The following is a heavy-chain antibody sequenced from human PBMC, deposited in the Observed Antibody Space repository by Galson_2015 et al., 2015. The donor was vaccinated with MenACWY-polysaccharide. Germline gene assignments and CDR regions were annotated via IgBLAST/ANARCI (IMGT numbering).Heavy chain of an antibody. CDR3: AKGAADSDY. CDR1: GFSFRSYG. J-gene: IGHJ4*02. V-gene: IGHV3-30*18. D-gene: IGHD2-15*01. Sequence: SLRLSCAASGFSFRSYGMHWVRQAPGKGLEWVAVMSYDGSNKYYIDSVKGRFTISKDNSKNTLYLQMDSLRIEDTAVYYCAKGAADSDYWGQGTLVTVS. CDR2: MSYDGSNK.